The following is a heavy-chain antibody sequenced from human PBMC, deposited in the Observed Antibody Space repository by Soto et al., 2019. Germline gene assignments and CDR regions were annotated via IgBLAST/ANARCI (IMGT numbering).Heavy chain of an antibody. CDR3: ATCFRYFEN. D-gene: IGHD2-15*01. Sequence: HAGSLRLCCASSRSISTTTLLSWFRQAPGKGLEWVSTISGRGTNTYYADSVKGRFIISRDNLKNTVNLQMNGLGVEDTAIYYCATCFRYFENWRQGTRVTVSS. CDR2: ISGRGTNT. CDR1: RSISTTTL. V-gene: IGHV3-23*01. J-gene: IGHJ4*02.